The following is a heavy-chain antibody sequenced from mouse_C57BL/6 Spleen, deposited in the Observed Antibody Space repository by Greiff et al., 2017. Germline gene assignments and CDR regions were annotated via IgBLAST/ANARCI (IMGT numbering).Heavy chain of an antibody. Sequence: EVQLVESEGGLVQPGSSMKLSCTASGFTFSDYYMAWVRQVPEKGLEWVANINYDGSSTYYLDSLKSRFIISRDNAKNILYLQMSSLKSEDTATYYCARTTTDAMDYWGQGTSVTVSS. CDR1: GFTFSDYY. V-gene: IGHV5-16*01. CDR3: ARTTTDAMDY. CDR2: INYDGSST. J-gene: IGHJ4*01. D-gene: IGHD1-1*01.